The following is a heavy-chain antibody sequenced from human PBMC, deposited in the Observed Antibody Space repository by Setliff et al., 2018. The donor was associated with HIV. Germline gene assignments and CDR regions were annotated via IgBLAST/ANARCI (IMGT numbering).Heavy chain of an antibody. CDR2: IYYSGST. CDR1: GGSIRSRY. J-gene: IGHJ4*02. D-gene: IGHD5-18*01. Sequence: SETLSLTCTVSGGSIRSRYWSWIREPPEKGLEWIGYIYYSGSTNYNPSLKSRVTISVDTSKNQFSLRLSSVTAADTAVYYCARVPRQLLKGAAAYFDYWGQGILVTVSS. CDR3: ARVPRQLLKGAAAYFDY. V-gene: IGHV4-59*11.